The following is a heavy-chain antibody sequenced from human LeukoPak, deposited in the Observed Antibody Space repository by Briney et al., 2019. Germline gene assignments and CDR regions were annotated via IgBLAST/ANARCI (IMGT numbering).Heavy chain of an antibody. CDR2: INPNSGGT. CDR1: GYTFIDYY. J-gene: IGHJ4*02. Sequence: ASVKVSCKASGYTFIDYYMQWVRQAPGQGLEWMGWINPNSGGTSYAQRFQGRVTMTRDTSISTAYMELNRLTSDDTAVYYCARSGYTYGPLPAVYWGQGTLVTVSS. V-gene: IGHV1-2*02. CDR3: ARSGYTYGPLPAVY. D-gene: IGHD5-18*01.